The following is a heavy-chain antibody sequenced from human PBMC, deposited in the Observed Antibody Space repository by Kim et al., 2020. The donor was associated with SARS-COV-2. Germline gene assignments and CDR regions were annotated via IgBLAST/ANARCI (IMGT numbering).Heavy chain of an antibody. D-gene: IGHD3-22*01. V-gene: IGHV3-48*03. CDR1: GFTFSSYE. CDR2: ISSSGSTI. CDR3: ARDLAVTMIESGAFDI. Sequence: GGSLRLSCAASGFTFSSYEMNWVRQAPGKGLEWVSYISSSGSTIYYADSVKGRFTISRDNAKNSLYLQMNSRRAEDTAVYYCARDLAVTMIESGAFDIWGQGTMVTVSS. J-gene: IGHJ3*02.